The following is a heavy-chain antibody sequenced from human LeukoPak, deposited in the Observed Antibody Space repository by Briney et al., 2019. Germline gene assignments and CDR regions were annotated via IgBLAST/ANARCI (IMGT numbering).Heavy chain of an antibody. CDR3: AKDFVRYNIQFDY. D-gene: IGHD1-1*01. J-gene: IGHJ4*02. Sequence: PGGSLRLSCAASGLSFSFYAMSWVHQAPGKGLEWVSSISGGGAGTYYADSVRGRFTISRDNSKNTLYLQMNSLRAEDTALYYCAKDFVRYNIQFDYWGQGALVTVSS. CDR1: GLSFSFYA. V-gene: IGHV3-23*01. CDR2: ISGGGAGT.